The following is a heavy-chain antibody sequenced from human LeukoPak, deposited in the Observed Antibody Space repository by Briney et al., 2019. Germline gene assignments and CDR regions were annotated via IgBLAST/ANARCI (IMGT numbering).Heavy chain of an antibody. J-gene: IGHJ4*02. Sequence: GGSLRLSCAASGFTFSSYSMTWVRQAPGKGLEWVSSISSSSSYIYYADSVKGRFTISRDNAKNSLYLQMNSLRAEDTAVYYCARVRYSSGRVTRFDYWGQGTLVTVSS. CDR1: GFTFSSYS. D-gene: IGHD6-19*01. V-gene: IGHV3-21*01. CDR2: ISSSSSYI. CDR3: ARVRYSSGRVTRFDY.